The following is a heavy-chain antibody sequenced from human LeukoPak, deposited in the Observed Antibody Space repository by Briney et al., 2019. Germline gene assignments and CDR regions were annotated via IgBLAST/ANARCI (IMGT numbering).Heavy chain of an antibody. J-gene: IGHJ4*02. V-gene: IGHV4-38-2*02. CDR2: IYHTGST. CDR1: GYSISGGYY. D-gene: IGHD4-11*01. Sequence: SETLSLTCTVSGYSISGGYYWGWIRQPPGKGLEWIGSIYHTGSTYYNPSLKSRVTISVDTSKNQFSLKLSSVTAADTAVYYCARVGDYSNYVLSYWGQGTPVTVSS. CDR3: ARVGDYSNYVLSY.